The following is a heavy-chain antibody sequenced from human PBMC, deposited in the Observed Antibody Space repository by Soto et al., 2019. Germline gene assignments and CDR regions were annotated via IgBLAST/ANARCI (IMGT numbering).Heavy chain of an antibody. J-gene: IGHJ4*02. CDR1: GFSVSSNY. D-gene: IGHD3-10*01. CDR2: VYNGGAT. CDR3: VRGRYGSEIH. Sequence: EVRLVESGGGLVQPGGSLRLCCAASGFSVSSNYMTWVRQAPGKGLEWVSLVYNGGATHYAASVKGRFTISTHSSQSTLFLQMNSLRTEDTATYYCVRGRYGSEIHWGQGTKVTVSS. V-gene: IGHV3-53*04.